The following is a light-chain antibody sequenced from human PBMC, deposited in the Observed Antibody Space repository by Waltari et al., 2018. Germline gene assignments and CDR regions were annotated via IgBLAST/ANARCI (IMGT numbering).Light chain of an antibody. V-gene: IGLV2-14*01. Sequence: QSVLTQPASVSGSPGQSITISCTGTNSDVGGYNYVSWYQQYPGKAPRLMIYDVTKRPSGVSNRFPGSQSGNTASLTISGLQAEDEADYYCSSYTSSGTLRIFGGGTKVTAL. CDR2: DVT. J-gene: IGLJ2*01. CDR1: NSDVGGYNY. CDR3: SSYTSSGTLRI.